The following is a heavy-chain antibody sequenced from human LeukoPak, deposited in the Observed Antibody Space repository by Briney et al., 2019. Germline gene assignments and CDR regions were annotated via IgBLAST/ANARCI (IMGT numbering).Heavy chain of an antibody. CDR3: ARRDYYDTTWMGWYFDL. V-gene: IGHV4-59*08. CDR1: GGTISSYY. J-gene: IGHJ2*01. Sequence: SETLSLTCTVSGGTISSYYWSWIRQPPGKGLEWIGYIFYTGSTKYNPSLKSRVTISVDTSENQISLRLRSVTAADTAAYYCARRDYYDTTWMGWYFDLWGRGTLVTVSS. D-gene: IGHD3-22*01. CDR2: IFYTGST.